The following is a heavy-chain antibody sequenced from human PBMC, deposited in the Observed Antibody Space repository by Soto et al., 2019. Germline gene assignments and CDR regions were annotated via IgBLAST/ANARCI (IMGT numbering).Heavy chain of an antibody. CDR3: SRSSGYYFFYFDQ. V-gene: IGHV1-69*13. Sequence: SVKVSCKASGGTFSSYAISWVRQAPGQGLEWMGGIIPIFGTANYAQKFQGRVTITADESTSTAYMELSSLRSEDTAVYYCSRSSGYYFFYFDQWGQGTLVTVSS. CDR2: IIPIFGTA. J-gene: IGHJ4*02. D-gene: IGHD3-22*01. CDR1: GGTFSSYA.